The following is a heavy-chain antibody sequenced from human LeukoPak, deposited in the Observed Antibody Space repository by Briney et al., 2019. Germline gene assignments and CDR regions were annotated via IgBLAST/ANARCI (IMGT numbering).Heavy chain of an antibody. CDR2: IYYSGST. CDR1: GGSISSYY. D-gene: IGHD3-22*01. J-gene: IGHJ4*02. CDR3: AGSYYYDSSGYYGVGY. Sequence: SETLSLTCTVSGGSISSYYWSWIRQPPGKGLEWIGYIYYSGSTNYNPSLKSRVTISVDTSKNQFSLKLSSVTAADTAVYYCAGSYYYDSSGYYGVGYWGQGTLVTVSS. V-gene: IGHV4-59*01.